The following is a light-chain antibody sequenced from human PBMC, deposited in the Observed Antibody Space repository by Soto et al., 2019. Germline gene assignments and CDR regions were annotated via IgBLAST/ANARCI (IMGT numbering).Light chain of an antibody. CDR3: QASNIWLLS. Sequence: DMVMTLSPGALSVSPRERATLSCRASQSVGSNLAWYQQNPGQPPRLLIYGASTRATGIPARFSGSGSGTEFTLTINSLQSEDFVVYYCQASNIWLLSFGGGSKVDVK. V-gene: IGKV3-15*01. J-gene: IGKJ4*01. CDR2: GAS. CDR1: QSVGSN.